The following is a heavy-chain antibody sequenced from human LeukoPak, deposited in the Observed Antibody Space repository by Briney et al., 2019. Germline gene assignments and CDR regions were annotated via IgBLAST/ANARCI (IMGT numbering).Heavy chain of an antibody. Sequence: GGSLRLSCAASGFTFSSYAVSWVRQAPGKGLEWVSTISGRSSTIDYADSVKGRFTIARDNSRNTVYVQMNSLRAEDTAVYYCARYSGSYYGYFDWWGQGTLVTVSS. V-gene: IGHV3-23*01. D-gene: IGHD1-26*01. J-gene: IGHJ4*02. CDR2: ISGRSSTI. CDR1: GFTFSSYA. CDR3: ARYSGSYYGYFDW.